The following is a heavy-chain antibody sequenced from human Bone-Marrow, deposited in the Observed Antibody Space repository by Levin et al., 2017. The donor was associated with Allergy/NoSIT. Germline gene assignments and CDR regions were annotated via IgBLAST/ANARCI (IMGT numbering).Heavy chain of an antibody. CDR3: ARLVVGAKGWFAP. CDR1: GYTFRNYG. CDR2: ISTDTGNR. J-gene: IGHJ5*02. Sequence: KISCKASGYTFRNYGISWVRQAPGRGLEWLGWISTDTGNRHYAQNLQGRVTMTTDTSTDTAHLELRSLRSDDTAIYYCARLVVGAKGWFAPWGQGTLVTVSS. V-gene: IGHV1-18*01. D-gene: IGHD2-21*01.